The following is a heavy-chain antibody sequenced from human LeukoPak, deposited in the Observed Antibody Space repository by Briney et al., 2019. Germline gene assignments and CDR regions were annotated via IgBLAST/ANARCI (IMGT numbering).Heavy chain of an antibody. CDR1: GFTFDDYA. Sequence: PGRSLRLSCAASGFTFDDYAMHWVRHAPAKGLEWVSGISWNSGSIAYAESVKGRFTISRDNAKNSLYLQMNSLRAEDTALYYCAKEKGYYDILTGYSPFDYWGQGTLVTVSS. CDR2: ISWNSGSI. J-gene: IGHJ4*02. CDR3: AKEKGYYDILTGYSPFDY. V-gene: IGHV3-9*01. D-gene: IGHD3-9*01.